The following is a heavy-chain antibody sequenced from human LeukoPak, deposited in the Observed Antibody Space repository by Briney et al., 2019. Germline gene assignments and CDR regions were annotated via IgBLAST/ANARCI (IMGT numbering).Heavy chain of an antibody. V-gene: IGHV3-23*01. Sequence: GGSLRLSCAASGFAFSSFAMTWVRQSPGKGLEWVSSVSDSGVNTYYAGSVRGRFTVSRDNFKDILYLQMNSLTVEDTAFYYCSKGRGSTLTNIDFWGQGALVTVSS. CDR3: SKGRGSTLTNIDF. CDR2: VSDSGVNT. CDR1: GFAFSSFA. D-gene: IGHD4-11*01. J-gene: IGHJ4*02.